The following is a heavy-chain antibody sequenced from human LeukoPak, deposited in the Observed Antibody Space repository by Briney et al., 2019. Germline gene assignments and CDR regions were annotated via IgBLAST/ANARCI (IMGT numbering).Heavy chain of an antibody. CDR3: ARVEDRDNVWGSYRLADY. Sequence: GASVKVSCKASGYTFTTYGISWVRQAPGQRLEWMGWISAHNGHTNYAQNLQGRVTMTTDTSTSTAYMELRSLRSDDTAVYYCARVEDRDNVWGSYRLADYWGQGTLVTVSS. V-gene: IGHV1-18*04. J-gene: IGHJ4*02. CDR2: ISAHNGHT. D-gene: IGHD3-16*02. CDR1: GYTFTTYG.